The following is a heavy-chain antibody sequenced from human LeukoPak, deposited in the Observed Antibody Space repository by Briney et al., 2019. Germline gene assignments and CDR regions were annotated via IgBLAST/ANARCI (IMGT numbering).Heavy chain of an antibody. J-gene: IGHJ5*02. D-gene: IGHD6-13*01. CDR1: GYSISSGYY. V-gene: IGHV4-38-2*02. CDR3: ARQAYSSIWYLHNWFDP. Sequence: SETLSLTCTVSGYSISSGYYWGWIRPPPGKGLEWIGSIYHSGSTYYNPSLKSRVTISVDTSKNHVSLKLSSVTAADTAVYYCARQAYSSIWYLHNWFDPWGQGTLVTVSS. CDR2: IYHSGST.